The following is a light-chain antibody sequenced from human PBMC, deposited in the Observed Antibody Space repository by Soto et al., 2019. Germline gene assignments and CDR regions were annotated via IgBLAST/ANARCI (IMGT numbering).Light chain of an antibody. CDR3: CSYAGSSTYV. J-gene: IGLJ1*01. CDR1: SSDVGNYNL. CDR2: EGS. V-gene: IGLV2-23*01. Sequence: QSALTHAASVSGSPGQPITISCTGTSSDVGNYNLVSWYQQHPGKAPKLMIYEGSKRPSGVSNRFSGSKSGNTASLTISILQAEDEADYYCCSYAGSSTYVFGTGTKVTVL.